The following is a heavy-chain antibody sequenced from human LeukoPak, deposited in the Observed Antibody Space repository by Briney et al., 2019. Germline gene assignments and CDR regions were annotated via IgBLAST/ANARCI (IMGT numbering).Heavy chain of an antibody. V-gene: IGHV4-4*07. D-gene: IGHD3-3*01. CDR1: GGSISGYY. CDR2: IYTSGST. CDR3: ATTASPYYDFWSGYYSGAFDI. Sequence: PSETLSLTCTVSGGSISGYYWSWIRQPAGKGLEWIGRIYTSGSTNYNPSLKSRVTISVDTSKNQFSLKLSSVTAADTAVYYCATTASPYYDFWSGYYSGAFDIWGQGTMVTVSS. J-gene: IGHJ3*02.